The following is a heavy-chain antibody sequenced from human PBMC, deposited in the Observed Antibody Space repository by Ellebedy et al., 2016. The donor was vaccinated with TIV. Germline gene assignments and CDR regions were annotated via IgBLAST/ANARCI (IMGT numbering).Heavy chain of an antibody. CDR2: FDPEDGET. Sequence: AASVKVSRKVSGYTLTELSIHWVRQAPGKGLEWMGGFDPEDGETIYAQKFQGRVTMTEDTSTDTAYMELSSLRSEDTAVYYCATTLYYDSSGYLNDAFDIWGQGTMVTVSS. CDR1: GYTLTELS. D-gene: IGHD3-22*01. J-gene: IGHJ3*02. V-gene: IGHV1-24*01. CDR3: ATTLYYDSSGYLNDAFDI.